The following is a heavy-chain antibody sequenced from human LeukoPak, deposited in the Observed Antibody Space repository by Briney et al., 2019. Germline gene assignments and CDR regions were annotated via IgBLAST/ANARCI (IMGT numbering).Heavy chain of an antibody. J-gene: IGHJ5*02. CDR1: GGSFSGYY. D-gene: IGHD6-6*01. Sequence: SETLSLTCAVYGGSFSGYYWSWIRQPPGKGLEWIGEINHSGSTNYNPSLKSRVNISVDTSKNQFSLKLSSVTAADTAVYYCAREYSSSRWGWFDPWGQGTLVTVSS. CDR3: AREYSSSRWGWFDP. V-gene: IGHV4-34*01. CDR2: INHSGST.